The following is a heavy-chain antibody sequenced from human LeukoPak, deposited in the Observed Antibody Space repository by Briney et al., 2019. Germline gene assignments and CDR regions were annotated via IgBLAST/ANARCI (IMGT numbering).Heavy chain of an antibody. CDR2: IYTSGST. V-gene: IGHV4-61*02. CDR3: ARGGADYYDSSGYYFDY. Sequence: PSETLSLTCTVSGGFIISGSYYWTWIRQPAGKGLEWIGRIYTSGSTNYNPSLKSRVTISVDKSKNQFSLKLSSVTAADTAVYYCARGGADYYDSSGYYFDYWGQGTLVTVSS. J-gene: IGHJ4*02. CDR1: GGFIISGSYY. D-gene: IGHD3-22*01.